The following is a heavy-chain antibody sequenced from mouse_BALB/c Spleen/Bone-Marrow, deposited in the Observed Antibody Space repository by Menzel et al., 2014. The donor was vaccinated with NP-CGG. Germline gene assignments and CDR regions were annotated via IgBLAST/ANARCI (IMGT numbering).Heavy chain of an antibody. CDR3: ERDRKYDIHWSFDV. CDR2: IRNKANGYTT. Sequence: EVMLVESGGGLVQPGGSLRLSCAPSGFTFTDYYMSWVRPPPGKALEWLGFIRNKANGYTTEYSASVKGRFTISRDNSENILCLQMNKLRTEDCAAYYCERDRKYDIHWSFDVWGAGTSVTVSS. V-gene: IGHV7-3*02. CDR1: GFTFTDYY. J-gene: IGHJ1*01. D-gene: IGHD5-1-1*01.